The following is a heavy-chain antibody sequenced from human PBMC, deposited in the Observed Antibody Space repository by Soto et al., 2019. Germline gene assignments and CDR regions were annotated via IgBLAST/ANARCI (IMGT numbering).Heavy chain of an antibody. CDR2: IYYSGST. J-gene: IGHJ4*02. Sequence: QVQLQESGPGLGEPSETLSLTCTVSGGSISSYYVSWIRQPPGKGLEWIGYIYYSGSTNYNPSLKSRVTISVDTSKNQFSLKLSSVTAADTAVYYCARAYDSTKGFDYWGQGTLVTVSS. CDR3: ARAYDSTKGFDY. D-gene: IGHD3-3*01. V-gene: IGHV4-59*08. CDR1: GGSISSYY.